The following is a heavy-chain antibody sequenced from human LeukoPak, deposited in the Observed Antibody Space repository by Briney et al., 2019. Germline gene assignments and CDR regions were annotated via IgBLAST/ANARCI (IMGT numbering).Heavy chain of an antibody. CDR3: ARDKGYSYGYGFDY. V-gene: IGHV3-66*01. Sequence: GGSLRLSCAASEFTFSSHSMNWVRQAPGKGLEWVSVIYSGGSTYYADSVKGRFTISRDNSKNTLYLQMNSLRAEDTAVYYCARDKGYSYGYGFDYWGQGTLVTVSS. CDR1: EFTFSSHS. CDR2: IYSGGST. D-gene: IGHD5-18*01. J-gene: IGHJ4*02.